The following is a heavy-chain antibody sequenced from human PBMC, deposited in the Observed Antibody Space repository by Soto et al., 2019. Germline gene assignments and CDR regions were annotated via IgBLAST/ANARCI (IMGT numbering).Heavy chain of an antibody. J-gene: IGHJ5*02. CDR3: AHALGDKYYWFGP. V-gene: IGHV2-5*02. Sequence: QITLNESGPTLVKPTQTLTLTCTFSGFPLSTSGVGVGWIRQPPGKALECLALIYWDDDKRYNPSPKSSLNITKHTSKNQVGLTITNMDPVDTATYYCAHALGDKYYWFGPWGKGTLVVVSS. CDR2: IYWDDDK. CDR1: GFPLSTSGVG. D-gene: IGHD4-17*01.